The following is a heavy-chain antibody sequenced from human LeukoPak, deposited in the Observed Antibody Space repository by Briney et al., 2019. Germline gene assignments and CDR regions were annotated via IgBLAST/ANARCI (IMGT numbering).Heavy chain of an antibody. CDR2: IYTSGST. J-gene: IGHJ6*03. CDR1: GDSISGGDYF. CDR3: ARAMTTVTTNGVYYYYYMDV. V-gene: IGHV4-4*07. Sequence: SETLSLTCTVSGDSISGGDYFWSWTRQPAGKGLEWIGRIYTSGSTNYNPSLKSRVTMSVDTSKNQFSLKLSSVTAADTAVYYCARAMTTVTTNGVYYYYYMDVWGKGTTVTVSS. D-gene: IGHD4-11*01.